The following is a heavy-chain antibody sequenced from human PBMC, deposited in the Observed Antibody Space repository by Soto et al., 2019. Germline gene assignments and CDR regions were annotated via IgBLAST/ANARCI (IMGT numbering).Heavy chain of an antibody. CDR3: TTDSSGWYPYDAFDI. V-gene: IGHV3-15*01. CDR1: GFTFSNAW. CDR2: IKSKTDGGTT. D-gene: IGHD6-19*01. J-gene: IGHJ3*02. Sequence: EVQLVESGGGLVKPGGSLRLSCAASGFTFSNAWMSWVRQAPGKGLEWVGRIKSKTDGGTTDYAAPVKGRFTISRDDSKNTLYLQMNSLKTEDTAVYYCTTDSSGWYPYDAFDIWGQGTMLTVSS.